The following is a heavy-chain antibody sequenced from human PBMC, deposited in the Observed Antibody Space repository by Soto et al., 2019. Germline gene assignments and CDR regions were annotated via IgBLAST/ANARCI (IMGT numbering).Heavy chain of an antibody. D-gene: IGHD2-2*01. Sequence: ASVKVSCKASGYTFTSYAMHWVRQAPGQRLEWMGWINAGNGNTKYSQKFQGRVTITRDTSASTAYMELSSLRSEDTAVYYCARDPAADIVVVPAAMPPSYYYMDVWGKGTTVTVSS. J-gene: IGHJ6*03. CDR1: GYTFTSYA. CDR3: ARDPAADIVVVPAAMPPSYYYMDV. CDR2: INAGNGNT. V-gene: IGHV1-3*01.